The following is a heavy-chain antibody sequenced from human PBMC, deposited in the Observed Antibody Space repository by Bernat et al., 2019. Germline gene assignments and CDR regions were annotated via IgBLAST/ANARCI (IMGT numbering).Heavy chain of an antibody. CDR2: ISYDGSNK. CDR3: AKVIGGLRYFDWSGGGMDV. V-gene: IGHV3-30*18. Sequence: QVQLVESGGGVVQPGRSLRLSCTASGFIFSSYGMHWVRQAPGKGLEWVAVISYDGSNKYYADSVKGRFTISRDNSKNKAYLQMNSLRAEDTAVYYCAKVIGGLRYFDWSGGGMDVWGQGTTVTVSS. CDR1: GFIFSSYG. D-gene: IGHD3-9*01. J-gene: IGHJ6*02.